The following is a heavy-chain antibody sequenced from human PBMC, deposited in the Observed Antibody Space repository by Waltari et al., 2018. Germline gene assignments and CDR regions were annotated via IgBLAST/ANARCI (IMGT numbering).Heavy chain of an antibody. V-gene: IGHV3-30*01. D-gene: IGHD3-10*01. CDR2: ISHAGSHK. J-gene: IGHJ3*02. CDR3: ARENYYDSVILDALDI. Sequence: QVHLVESGGGVVQPGGSLRLSCAASGFSFKSYAMHWVRQAPGKGLEWVAVISHAGSHKYYADSLKGRFTISRDNPKNTLYLQMTSLRPEDTAVYYCARENYYDSVILDALDIWGQGTMVTVSS. CDR1: GFSFKSYA.